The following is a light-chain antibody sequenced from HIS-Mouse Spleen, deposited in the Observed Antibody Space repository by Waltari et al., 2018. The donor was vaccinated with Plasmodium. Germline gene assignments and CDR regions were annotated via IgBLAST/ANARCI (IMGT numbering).Light chain of an antibody. CDR3: QQYNNWSFT. J-gene: IGKJ3*01. CDR2: GAS. CDR1: QRVSRN. V-gene: IGKV3-15*01. Sequence: EIVMTQSPATLSVSPGERATLSCRASQRVSRNLAWYQQKPGQAPRLLLDGASTRATGFPARFSGRGSGTEFTLTISSLQSEDFAVYYCQQYNNWSFTFGPGTKVDIK.